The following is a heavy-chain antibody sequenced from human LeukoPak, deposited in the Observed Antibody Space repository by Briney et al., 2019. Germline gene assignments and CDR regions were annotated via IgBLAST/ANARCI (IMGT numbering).Heavy chain of an antibody. CDR3: AKKSGSDDYDLDY. J-gene: IGHJ4*02. CDR1: GFTFISYA. D-gene: IGHD4-17*01. CDR2: ISVSGAST. V-gene: IGHV3-23*01. Sequence: GGSLRLSRAASGFTFISYAMHWIRQAPGKGLEWVSGISVSGASTYYADSVKGRFTISRDNSKNTLYLQMNSLRAEDTAVYYCAKKSGSDDYDLDYWGQGTLVTVSS.